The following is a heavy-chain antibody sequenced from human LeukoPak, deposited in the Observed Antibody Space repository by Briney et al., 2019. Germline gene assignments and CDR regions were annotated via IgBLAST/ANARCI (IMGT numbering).Heavy chain of an antibody. J-gene: IGHJ3*02. CDR2: ISSSSSYM. V-gene: IGHV3-21*01. D-gene: IGHD4-17*01. CDR3: ARGANDGDYVWDAFDI. Sequence: PGGSLRLSCAASGFTFSSYSMNWVRRAPGKGLEWVSSISSSSSYMYQADSVKGRFTISRDNAKNSLYLQMNSLRAEDTAVYYCARGANDGDYVWDAFDIWGQGTMVTVSS. CDR1: GFTFSSYS.